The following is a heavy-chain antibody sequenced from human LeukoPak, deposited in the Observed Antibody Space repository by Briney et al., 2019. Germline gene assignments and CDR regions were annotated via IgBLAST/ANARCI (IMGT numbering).Heavy chain of an antibody. CDR3: ARHIGYSAWNPDY. D-gene: IGHD5-12*01. J-gene: IGHJ4*02. CDR2: IYPYDSDT. CDR1: GYSFTSYW. Sequence: GEFLKISCKASGYSFTSYWIGWVRQMPGKGLEWMGIIYPYDSDTRYSPSFQGQVTISADKSISTAYLQWSNLKASDTAMYYCARHIGYSAWNPDYWGQGTLVTVSS. V-gene: IGHV5-51*01.